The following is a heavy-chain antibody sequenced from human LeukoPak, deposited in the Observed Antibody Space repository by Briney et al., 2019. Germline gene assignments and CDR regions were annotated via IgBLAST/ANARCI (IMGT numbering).Heavy chain of an antibody. CDR1: GGSFSGYY. J-gene: IGHJ4*02. D-gene: IGHD7-27*01. Sequence: MPSETLSLTCAVYGGSFSGYYWSWIRQPPGKGLEWIGEINHSGSTNYNPSLKSRVTISVDTSKNQFSLKLSSVTAADTAVYYCASRKLGNDYWGQGTLVTVSS. V-gene: IGHV4-34*01. CDR3: ASRKLGNDY. CDR2: INHSGST.